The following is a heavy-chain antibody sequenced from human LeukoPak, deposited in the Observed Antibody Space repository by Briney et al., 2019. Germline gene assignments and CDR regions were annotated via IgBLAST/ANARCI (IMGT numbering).Heavy chain of an antibody. Sequence: PGRSLRLSCAASGFTFSSYGMHWVRQAPGKGLEWVAVIWYDGSNKYYADSVKGRFTISRDNSKNTLYLQMNSLRAEDTAVYYCARGSIYYDSSGYYSFDAFDIWGQGTMVTVSS. CDR2: IWYDGSNK. J-gene: IGHJ3*02. V-gene: IGHV3-33*01. D-gene: IGHD3-22*01. CDR1: GFTFSSYG. CDR3: ARGSIYYDSSGYYSFDAFDI.